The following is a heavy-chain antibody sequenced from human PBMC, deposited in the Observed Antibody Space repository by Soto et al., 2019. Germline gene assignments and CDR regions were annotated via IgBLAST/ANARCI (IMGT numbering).Heavy chain of an antibody. CDR3: AKYYYASGSNWFDP. CDR2: ISGSDGRT. Sequence: GESLKISCAASGFTLSINDMSWVRQAPGKGLEWVSSISGSDGRTYYADSVKGRFTISRDNSKNTLYLQMSSLRVVDTAVYYCAKYYYASGSNWFDPWGRGTLVTVSS. J-gene: IGHJ5*02. D-gene: IGHD3-10*01. V-gene: IGHV3-23*01. CDR1: GFTLSIND.